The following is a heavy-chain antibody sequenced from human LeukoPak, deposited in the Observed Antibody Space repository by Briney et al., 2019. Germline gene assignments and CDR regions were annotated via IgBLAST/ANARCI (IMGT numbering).Heavy chain of an antibody. CDR3: ARESGLGIDLSWFDT. CDR2: IYYSGST. J-gene: IGHJ5*02. V-gene: IGHV4-59*01. D-gene: IGHD7-27*01. Sequence: SETLSLTCTVSGGSISSYYWSWIRQPPGKGLEWIGYIYYSGSTNYNPSLKSRVTVSVDTSKNQFSLKLSSVTAADTAVYYCARESGLGIDLSWFDTWGQGTLVTVSS. CDR1: GGSISSYY.